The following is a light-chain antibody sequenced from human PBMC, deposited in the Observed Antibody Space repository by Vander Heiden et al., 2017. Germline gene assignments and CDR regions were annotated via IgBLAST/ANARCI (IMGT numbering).Light chain of an antibody. CDR2: AAS. Sequence: EIVMTQSPATLSVSPGERATLSCMASQSVSTNLAWYQQKPGQGPRLLIFAASTRAPGVPDRISGSGSGTEFALTISSLQSEDFAVYFCQQYNNWPPWTFGQGTKVEIK. CDR1: QSVSTN. V-gene: IGKV3-15*01. J-gene: IGKJ1*01. CDR3: QQYNNWPPWT.